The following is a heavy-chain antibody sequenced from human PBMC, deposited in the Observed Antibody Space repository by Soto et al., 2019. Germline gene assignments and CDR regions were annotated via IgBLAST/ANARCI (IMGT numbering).Heavy chain of an antibody. J-gene: IGHJ5*02. CDR2: ISLYSDGT. D-gene: IGHD2-2*01. Sequence: QVPLVQSGGEVKRPGASVKVSCKTSGYTFSNYGITWVRQAPGQPLEWLGWISLYSDGTNYAQKFQGRVSMTTDTSTNTAYMELRILRSDDTAVYYCARVVPGAEAWFGPWGQGTLVTVSS. CDR3: ARVVPGAEAWFGP. CDR1: GYTFSNYG. V-gene: IGHV1-18*01.